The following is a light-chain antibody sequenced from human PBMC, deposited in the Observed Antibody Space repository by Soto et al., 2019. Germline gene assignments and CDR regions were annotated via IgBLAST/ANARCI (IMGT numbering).Light chain of an antibody. V-gene: IGKV3-20*01. CDR3: QRFGYSPIFT. Sequence: EIVLTQSPATLSVSPGERATLSCRASQNLRSYLAWYQQKPGQAPRLLIYGASNRATGVPDRFSGSESETDFTLTINRLEPDDSAVYYCQRFGYSPIFTFGPGTKVDIK. CDR1: QNLRSY. J-gene: IGKJ3*01. CDR2: GAS.